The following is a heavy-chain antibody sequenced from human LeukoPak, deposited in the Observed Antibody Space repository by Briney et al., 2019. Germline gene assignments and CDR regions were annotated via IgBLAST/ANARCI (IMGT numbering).Heavy chain of an antibody. V-gene: IGHV4-59*01. CDR3: ARDVSGYYLY. D-gene: IGHD3-22*01. CDR1: GGSFSGYY. Sequence: SETLSLTCAVYGGSFSGYYWSWIRQPPGKGLEWIGYIYYSGSTNYNPSLKSRVTISVDTSKNQFSLKLSSVTAADPAVYYCARDVSGYYLYWRQGTLVTVSS. CDR2: IYYSGST. J-gene: IGHJ4*02.